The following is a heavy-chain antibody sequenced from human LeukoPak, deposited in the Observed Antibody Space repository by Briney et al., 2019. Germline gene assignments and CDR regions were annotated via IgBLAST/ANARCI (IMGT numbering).Heavy chain of an antibody. J-gene: IGHJ4*02. V-gene: IGHV1-69*13. D-gene: IGHD6-13*01. CDR3: ARGSKPFIAPFDY. CDR1: GGTFSSYA. CDR2: IIPIFGTA. Sequence: SVKVSCKASGGTFSSYAISWVRQAPGQGLEWMGGIIPIFGTANYAQKFQGRVAITADESTSTAYMELSSLRSEDTAVYYCARGSKPFIAPFDYWGQGTLVTVSS.